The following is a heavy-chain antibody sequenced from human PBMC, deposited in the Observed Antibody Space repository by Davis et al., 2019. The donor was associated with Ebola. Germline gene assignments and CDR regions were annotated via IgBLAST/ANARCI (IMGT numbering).Heavy chain of an antibody. CDR1: GYTFTSYA. V-gene: IGHV1-3*01. CDR2: INAGNGNT. Sequence: AASVKVSCKASGYTFTSYAMHWVRQAPGQRLEWMGWINAGNGNTKYSQKFQGRVTITRDTSASTAYMDLRSLRSDDTALYYCARDRQTIFGVVFSGMDVWGQGTTVTVSS. CDR3: ARDRQTIFGVVFSGMDV. J-gene: IGHJ6*02. D-gene: IGHD3-3*01.